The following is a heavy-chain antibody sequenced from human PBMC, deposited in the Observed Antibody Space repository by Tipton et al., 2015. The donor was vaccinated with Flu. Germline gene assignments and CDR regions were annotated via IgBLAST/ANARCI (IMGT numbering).Heavy chain of an antibody. V-gene: IGHV4-4*07. J-gene: IGHJ4*02. D-gene: IGHD3-22*01. CDR2: MYISGST. Sequence: TLSLTCTVSGGSISSYFWSWIRQPAGKGLEWIGRMYISGSTNYNPSLESRVTMSVDTSKNEFSLKLSSVTAADTAVYYCARDRYDSSGFVDYWGQGTLATVSS. CDR3: ARDRYDSSGFVDY. CDR1: GGSISSYF.